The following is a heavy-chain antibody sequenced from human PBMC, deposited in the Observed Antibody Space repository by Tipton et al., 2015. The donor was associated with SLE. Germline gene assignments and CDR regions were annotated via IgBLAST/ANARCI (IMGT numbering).Heavy chain of an antibody. D-gene: IGHD4-11*01. V-gene: IGHV4-4*09. CDR3: ARQGEMTTVTHFDY. CDR2: IYTSGST. CDR1: GGSISSYY. Sequence: TLSLTCTVSGGSISSYYWSWIRQPPGKGLEWIGYIYTSGSTNYNPSLKSRVTISVDTSKNQFSLKLSSVTAADTAVYYCARQGEMTTVTHFDYWGQGTLVTVSS. J-gene: IGHJ4*02.